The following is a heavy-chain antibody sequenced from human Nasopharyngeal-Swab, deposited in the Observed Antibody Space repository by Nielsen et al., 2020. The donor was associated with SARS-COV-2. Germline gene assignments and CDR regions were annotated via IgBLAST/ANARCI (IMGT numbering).Heavy chain of an antibody. Sequence: GGSLRLSCAASGFTFSNYAMSWVRQAPGKGLEWVSGMSVSGGSTYYADSVKGRFTISRDNSKNTLYLQMNSLRAEDTAVYYCAKGYSSSWYSWFDPWGQGTLVTVSS. CDR2: MSVSGGST. V-gene: IGHV3-23*01. CDR1: GFTFSNYA. CDR3: AKGYSSSWYSWFDP. D-gene: IGHD6-13*01. J-gene: IGHJ5*02.